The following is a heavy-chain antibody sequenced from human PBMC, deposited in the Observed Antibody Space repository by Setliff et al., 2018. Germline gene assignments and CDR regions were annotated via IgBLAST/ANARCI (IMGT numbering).Heavy chain of an antibody. J-gene: IGHJ4*02. V-gene: IGHV1-46*01. CDR2: INTGGGSA. Sequence: ASVKVSCKASGYSFTSYYMYWVRQAPGQGLEWMGTINTGGGSASIVDQFQGRVILARDTSTSTVYMELGALKSDDTAVYYCARASTSIDPYDFDYWGQGTLVTVSS. CDR3: ARASTSIDPYDFDY. D-gene: IGHD3-16*02. CDR1: GYSFTSYY.